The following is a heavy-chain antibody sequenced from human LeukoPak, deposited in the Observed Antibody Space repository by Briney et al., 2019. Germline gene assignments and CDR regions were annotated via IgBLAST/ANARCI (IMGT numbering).Heavy chain of an antibody. V-gene: IGHV3-66*01. J-gene: IGHJ6*03. CDR2: IYSGGST. CDR1: GFTVSSNY. CDR3: ARALWGSGSYYNPVYYYYMDV. Sequence: GGSLRLSCAASGFTVSSNYMSWVRQAPGKGLEWVSVIYSGGSTYYADSVKGRFTISRDNSKNTLYLQMNSLRAEDTAVYYCARALWGSGSYYNPVYYYYMDVWGKGTTVTISS. D-gene: IGHD3-10*01.